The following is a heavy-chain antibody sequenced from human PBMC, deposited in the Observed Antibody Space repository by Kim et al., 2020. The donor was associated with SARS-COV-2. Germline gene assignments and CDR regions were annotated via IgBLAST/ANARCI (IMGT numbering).Heavy chain of an antibody. D-gene: IGHD6-19*01. V-gene: IGHV3-15*07. CDR2: IKSKVDGGTT. CDR1: GFTSNAW. CDR3: TTEITVGDKLF. J-gene: IGHJ4*02. Sequence: GGSLRLSCAVSGFTSNAWMNWVRQAPGKGLEWVGRIKSKVDGGTTDYAAPVKGRFSISTDDSEKTLYLEMKSLKTEDTGIYYCTTEITVGDKLFWRQGTLVTVSS.